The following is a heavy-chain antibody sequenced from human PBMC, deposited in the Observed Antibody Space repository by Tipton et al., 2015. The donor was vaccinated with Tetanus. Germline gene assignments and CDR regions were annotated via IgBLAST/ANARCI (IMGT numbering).Heavy chain of an antibody. Sequence: LRLSCTVSGGSISSSSYYWGWIRQPPGKGLEWIGCIYYSGSTYYNPSLKSRVTISVDTSKNLFSRKLSSVTAADTAVYYCARHFYGDYIDYWGQGTLVTVSS. D-gene: IGHD4-17*01. CDR3: ARHFYGDYIDY. J-gene: IGHJ4*02. V-gene: IGHV4-39*01. CDR2: IYYSGST. CDR1: GGSISSSSYY.